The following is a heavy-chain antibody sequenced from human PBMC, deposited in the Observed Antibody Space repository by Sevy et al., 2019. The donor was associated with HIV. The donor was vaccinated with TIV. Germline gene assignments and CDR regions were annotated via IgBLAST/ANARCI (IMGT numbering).Heavy chain of an antibody. CDR1: GFTFSSYS. D-gene: IGHD3-22*01. Sequence: GGSLRLSCAASGFTFSSYSMNWVRQAPGKGLEWVSSISSSSSYIYYADSVKGRFTISRDNAKNSRYLQMNSLRAEDTAVYYCARDPPNYYDSSGYYDYWGQGTLVTVSS. CDR3: ARDPPNYYDSSGYYDY. V-gene: IGHV3-21*01. CDR2: ISSSSSYI. J-gene: IGHJ4*02.